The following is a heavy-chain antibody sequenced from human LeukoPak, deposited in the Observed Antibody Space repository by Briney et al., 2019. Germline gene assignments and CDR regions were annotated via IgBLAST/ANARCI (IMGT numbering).Heavy chain of an antibody. D-gene: IGHD1-26*01. V-gene: IGHV4-4*07. Sequence: SETLSLTCTVSGTSISTYYWSWIRQPAGKGLEWIGRIYSTSGNINHNPSLRNRVSMSVDTSKNQFSLRLSSVTAADTAVYYCARDQMGSDYWGQGILVTVSS. CDR3: ARDQMGSDY. J-gene: IGHJ4*02. CDR2: IYSTSGNI. CDR1: GTSISTYY.